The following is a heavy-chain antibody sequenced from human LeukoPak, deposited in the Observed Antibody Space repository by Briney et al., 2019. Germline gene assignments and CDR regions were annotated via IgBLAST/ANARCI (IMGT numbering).Heavy chain of an antibody. Sequence: ASVKVSCKASGYTFTSYGISWERQAPGQGLEWMGWISAYNGNTNYAQKLQGRVTMTTDTSTSTAYMELRSLRSDDTAVYYCARVRSSTSWTQEFDYWGQGTLVTVSS. CDR3: ARVRSSTSWTQEFDY. D-gene: IGHD2-2*01. V-gene: IGHV1-18*04. J-gene: IGHJ4*02. CDR2: ISAYNGNT. CDR1: GYTFTSYG.